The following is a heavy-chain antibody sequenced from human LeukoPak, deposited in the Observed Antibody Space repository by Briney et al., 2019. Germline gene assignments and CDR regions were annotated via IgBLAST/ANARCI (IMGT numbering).Heavy chain of an antibody. CDR2: TNQDGSDK. V-gene: IGHV3-7*01. CDR3: ARGGIGGDGY. J-gene: IGHJ4*02. D-gene: IGHD2-15*01. Sequence: PGGSLRLSCTASGFTFRNYWMNWVRQAPGKGLEWVANTNQDGSDKFYVDPVKGRFTISRDNAKNSLYLQMNSLRVEDTAVYYCARGGIGGDGYWGQGILVTVSS. CDR1: GFTFRNYW.